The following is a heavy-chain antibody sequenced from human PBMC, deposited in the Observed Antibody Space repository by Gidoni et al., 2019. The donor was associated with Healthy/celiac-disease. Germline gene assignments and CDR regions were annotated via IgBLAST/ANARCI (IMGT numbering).Heavy chain of an antibody. CDR2: ISGRGGST. CDR1: GFSFSSYA. D-gene: IGHD2-21*02. J-gene: IGHJ5*02. CDR3: ATGGDAYCGGDCYFRP. V-gene: IGHV3-23*01. Sequence: EVQLLESGGGLVQPGGSLRLSCAASGFSFSSYARNWVRQAPGKGLEWVSAISGRGGSTYYADSVKGRFTISRDNSKNTLYLQLNNLRAEDTALYYCATGGDAYCGGDCYFRPWGQGTLVTVSS.